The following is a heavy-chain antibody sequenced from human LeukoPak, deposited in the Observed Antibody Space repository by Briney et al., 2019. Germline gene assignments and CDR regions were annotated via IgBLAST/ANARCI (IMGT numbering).Heavy chain of an antibody. CDR3: ARTYYYGSGSYHAFDI. V-gene: IGHV4-34*01. D-gene: IGHD3-10*01. CDR2: INHSGST. Sequence: SETLSLTCAVYGGSFSGYYWGWIRQPPGKGLEWIGEINHSGSTNYNPSLKSRVTISVDTSKNQFSLKLSSVTAADTAVYYCARTYYYGSGSYHAFDIWGQGTMVTVSS. CDR1: GGSFSGYY. J-gene: IGHJ3*02.